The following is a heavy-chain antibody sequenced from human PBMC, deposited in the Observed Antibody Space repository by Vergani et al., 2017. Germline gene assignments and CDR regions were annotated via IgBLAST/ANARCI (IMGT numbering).Heavy chain of an antibody. Sequence: EVQLVESGGGLVQPGGSLRLSCAASGFTFSSYSMNWVRQAPGKGLEWVSYISSSSSTIYYADSVKGRFTISRDNAKKSLYLQMNSLRAEDTAVYYCARESDRITMVRGVISYYGMDVWGQGTTVTVSS. CDR1: GFTFSSYS. CDR2: ISSSSSTI. V-gene: IGHV3-48*04. J-gene: IGHJ6*02. CDR3: ARESDRITMVRGVISYYGMDV. D-gene: IGHD3-10*01.